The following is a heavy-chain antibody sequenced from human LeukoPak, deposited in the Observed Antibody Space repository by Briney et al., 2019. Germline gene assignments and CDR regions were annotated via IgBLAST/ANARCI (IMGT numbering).Heavy chain of an antibody. V-gene: IGHV3-7*03. CDR1: GFTFSSYW. D-gene: IGHD5/OR15-5a*01. Sequence: GGSLRLSCAASGFTFSSYWMSWVRQAPGKGLEWVANIKQDGSEKYYVDSVKGRFTISRDNAKNSLYLQMNSLRAEDTALYYCARVYELREEDYYYYYMGVWGKGTTVTVSS. CDR3: ARVYELREEDYYYYYMGV. J-gene: IGHJ6*03. CDR2: IKQDGSEK.